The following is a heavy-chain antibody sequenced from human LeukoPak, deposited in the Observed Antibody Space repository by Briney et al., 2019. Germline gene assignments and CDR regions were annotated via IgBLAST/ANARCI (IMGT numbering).Heavy chain of an antibody. CDR3: ARRDAAIDRFY. D-gene: IGHD3-22*01. V-gene: IGHV4-59*01. CDR1: GGSISSYY. Sequence: SETLSLTCTVSGGSISSYYWSWIRQPPGKGLEWIGYIYYSGSTNYNPSLKSRVTISVDTSKNQFSLKLSSVTAADTAVYYCARRDAAIDRFYWGQGTLVTVSS. CDR2: IYYSGST. J-gene: IGHJ4*02.